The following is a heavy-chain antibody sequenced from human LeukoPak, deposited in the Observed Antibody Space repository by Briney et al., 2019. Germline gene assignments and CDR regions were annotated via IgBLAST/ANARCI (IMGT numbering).Heavy chain of an antibody. V-gene: IGHV1-18*01. D-gene: IGHD6-19*01. CDR1: GYTFTSFG. CDR3: ARNYTSGGIDY. J-gene: IGHJ4*02. CDR2: ISTHNGYT. Sequence: GASVKVSCKTSGYTFTSFGLSWVRQAPGQGLEWMGWISTHNGYTIYAQKLQGRVTMTTDTSTNTAYMELRSLKSDDTALYYCARNYTSGGIDYWGQGTLVIVSS.